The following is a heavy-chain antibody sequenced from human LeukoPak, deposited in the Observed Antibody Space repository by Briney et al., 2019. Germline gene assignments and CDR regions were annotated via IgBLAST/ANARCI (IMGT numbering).Heavy chain of an antibody. J-gene: IGHJ6*03. V-gene: IGHV3-48*03. Sequence: PGGSLRLSCAASGFTFSTYEMNWVRQAPGKGLEWVSYISSSGSTIYYADSVKGRFTTSRDNAKNSLYLQMNSLRADDTAVYYCARAGYYYDSSGPSHYYYYFIDVWGKGTTVTVSS. CDR2: ISSSGSTI. CDR1: GFTFSTYE. CDR3: ARAGYYYDSSGPSHYYYYFIDV. D-gene: IGHD3-22*01.